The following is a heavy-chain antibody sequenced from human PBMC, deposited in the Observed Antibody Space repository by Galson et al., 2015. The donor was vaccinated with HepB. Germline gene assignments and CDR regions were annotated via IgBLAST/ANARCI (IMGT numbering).Heavy chain of an antibody. CDR2: MNPNSGDT. CDR3: ARTRDGYNWDAFDI. CDR1: GYTFTGYH. Sequence: SVQVSCKASGYTFTGYHMHWVRQAPGHGLEWMGRMNPNSGDTNYAQKFQGRVTMTGDTSISTAYMELSRLRSDDTAVYYCARTRDGYNWDAFDIWGQGTMVTVSS. J-gene: IGHJ3*02. V-gene: IGHV1-2*06. D-gene: IGHD5-24*01.